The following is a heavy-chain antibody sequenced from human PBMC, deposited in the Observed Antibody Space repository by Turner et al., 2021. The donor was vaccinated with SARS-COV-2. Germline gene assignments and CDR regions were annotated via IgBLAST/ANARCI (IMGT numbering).Heavy chain of an antibody. CDR2: INHSGST. J-gene: IGHJ4*02. CDR3: ARLGLGDSQFDY. V-gene: IGHV4-34*01. Sequence: QVQLQQWGAGLLKPSATLSLTCAVYGGSFSVYYWSWIRQPPGKGLEWMGEINHSGSTNYNPSLKSRVTISVDTSKNQFSLKLSSVTAADTAVYYCARLGLGDSQFDYWGQGTLVTVSS. D-gene: IGHD5-18*01. CDR1: GGSFSVYY.